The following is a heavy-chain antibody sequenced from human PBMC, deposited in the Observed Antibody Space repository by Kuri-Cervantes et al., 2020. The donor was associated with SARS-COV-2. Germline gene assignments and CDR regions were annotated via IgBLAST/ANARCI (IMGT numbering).Heavy chain of an antibody. CDR3: ARVYYYYGMDV. Sequence: GESLKISCAASGFTFSNYWMHWVRQAPGKGLVWVSRINSDGSSTSYADSVKGRFTISRDNAKNTLYLQMNSLRAADTAVYYCARVYYYYGMDVWGQGTTVTVSS. CDR1: GFTFSNYW. CDR2: INSDGSST. V-gene: IGHV3-74*01. J-gene: IGHJ6*02.